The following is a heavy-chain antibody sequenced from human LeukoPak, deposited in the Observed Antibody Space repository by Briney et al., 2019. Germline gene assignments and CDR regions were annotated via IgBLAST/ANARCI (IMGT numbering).Heavy chain of an antibody. CDR2: ISYDGSNK. J-gene: IGHJ3*02. CDR3: ARVRRPLGWPEGAFDI. D-gene: IGHD3-16*01. V-gene: IGHV3-30*03. CDR1: GFTFSSYG. Sequence: PGRSLRLSCAASGFTFSSYGMHWVRQAPGKGLEWVAVISYDGSNKYYADSVKGRFTISRDNSKNTLYLQMNSLRAEDTAVYYCARVRRPLGWPEGAFDIWGQGTMVTVSS.